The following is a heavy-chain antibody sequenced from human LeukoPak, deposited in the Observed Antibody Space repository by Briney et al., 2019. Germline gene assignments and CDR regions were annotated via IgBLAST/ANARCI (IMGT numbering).Heavy chain of an antibody. CDR2: ISSSSSYI. CDR3: ARGDQYLYYFDY. J-gene: IGHJ4*02. Sequence: GGSLRLSCAASGLTFSSYSMNWVRQAPGKGLEWVSSISSSSSYIYYADSVKGRFTISRDNAKNSLYLQMNSLRAEDTAVYYCARGDQYLYYFDYWGQGTLVTVSS. CDR1: GLTFSSYS. V-gene: IGHV3-21*01. D-gene: IGHD4-4*01.